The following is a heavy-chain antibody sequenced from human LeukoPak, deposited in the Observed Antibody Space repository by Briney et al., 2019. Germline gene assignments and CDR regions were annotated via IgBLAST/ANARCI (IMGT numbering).Heavy chain of an antibody. D-gene: IGHD3-3*01. J-gene: IGHJ6*03. V-gene: IGHV4-39*01. CDR3: ARSSYYGFWSGLRRRYYYYMDV. Sequence: SETLSLTCTVSGGSISSSSYYWGWIRQPPGKGLKWIGSIYYSGSTYYNPSLKNRVTISVDTPKNQFSLKLSSVTAADTAVYYCARSSYYGFWSGLRRRYYYYMDVWGKGTTVTVSS. CDR2: IYYSGST. CDR1: GGSISSSSYY.